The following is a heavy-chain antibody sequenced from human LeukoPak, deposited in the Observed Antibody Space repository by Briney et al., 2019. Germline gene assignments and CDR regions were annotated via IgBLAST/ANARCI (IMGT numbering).Heavy chain of an antibody. CDR3: ARGAVVVPAAIPLSFWFDP. V-gene: IGHV1-2*02. CDR2: INPNSGGT. Sequence: GASVTVSCKASGYTFTGYYMHWVRQAPGQGLEWMGWINPNSGGTNYAQKFQGRVTMTRDTSISTAYMELSRLRSDDTAVYYCARGAVVVPAAIPLSFWFDPWGQGTLVTVSS. J-gene: IGHJ5*02. D-gene: IGHD2-2*01. CDR1: GYTFTGYY.